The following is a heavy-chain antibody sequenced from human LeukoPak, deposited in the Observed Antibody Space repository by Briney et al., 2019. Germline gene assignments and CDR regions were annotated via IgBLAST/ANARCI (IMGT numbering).Heavy chain of an antibody. D-gene: IGHD4-17*01. V-gene: IGHV3-23*01. CDR2: ISGSGGNT. Sequence: PGGSLRLSCAVSGITLSNYGMSWVRQAPGKGLEWVSGISGSGGNTYYADSVKGRFTISRDNSKNTLYLQMNSLRAEDTAVYYCARENYGDYVDKWGQGTLVTVSS. CDR3: ARENYGDYVDK. CDR1: GITLSNYG. J-gene: IGHJ4*02.